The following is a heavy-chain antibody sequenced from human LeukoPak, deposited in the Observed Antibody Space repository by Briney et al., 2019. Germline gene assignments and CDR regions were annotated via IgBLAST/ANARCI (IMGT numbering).Heavy chain of an antibody. Sequence: GSLRLSCAASGCTFSSYAMHWVRQAPGKGLEYVSAISSNGGSTYYANSVKGRFTISRDNSKNTLYLQMGSLRAEDMAVYYCARDHWYCSGGRCYSDYYFYGMDVWGQGTTVTVSS. CDR2: ISSNGGST. CDR1: GCTFSSYA. J-gene: IGHJ6*02. V-gene: IGHV3-64*01. CDR3: ARDHWYCSGGRCYSDYYFYGMDV. D-gene: IGHD2-15*01.